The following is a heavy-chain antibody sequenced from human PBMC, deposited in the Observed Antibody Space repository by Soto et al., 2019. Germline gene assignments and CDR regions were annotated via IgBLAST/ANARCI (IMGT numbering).Heavy chain of an antibody. CDR2: IRSKANSYAT. V-gene: IGHV3-73*01. Sequence: GGSLRLSCAASGFTFSGSAMHWVRQASGKGLEWVGRIRSKANSYATAYAASVKGRFTISRDDSKNTAYLQMNSLKTEDTAVYYCTTNAAVADLYYYYGMDVWGQGTTVTVS. CDR1: GFTFSGSA. D-gene: IGHD6-19*01. CDR3: TTNAAVADLYYYYGMDV. J-gene: IGHJ6*02.